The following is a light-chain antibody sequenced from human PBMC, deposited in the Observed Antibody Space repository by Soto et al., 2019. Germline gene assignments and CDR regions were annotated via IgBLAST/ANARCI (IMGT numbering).Light chain of an antibody. V-gene: IGKV1-39*01. J-gene: IGKJ5*01. CDR1: QAIGNY. CDR2: GAT. CDR3: QQTYTTPEIT. Sequence: DIQMTQSPSSLSASVVDRVTITCRASQAIGNYLNWYQQKPGKAPNLLIFGATTLQSGVPTRFSGSGSGTDFTLTISSLQPEDFATYYCQQTYTTPEITFGQGTRLEIK.